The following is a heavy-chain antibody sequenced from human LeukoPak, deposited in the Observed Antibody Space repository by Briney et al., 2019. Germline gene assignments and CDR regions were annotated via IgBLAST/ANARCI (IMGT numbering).Heavy chain of an antibody. V-gene: IGHV1-3*01. D-gene: IGHD3-10*01. CDR1: GYTFTSYA. J-gene: IGHJ4*02. CDR2: IIAGNGNT. CDR3: ARSYYGSGSYYKF. Sequence: ASVKVSCKASGYTFTSYAMHWVRQAPGQRLEWMGWIIAGNGNTKYSQKFQGRVTITRDTSASTAYMELSSLRSEDTAVYYCARSYYGSGSYYKFWGQGTLVTVSS.